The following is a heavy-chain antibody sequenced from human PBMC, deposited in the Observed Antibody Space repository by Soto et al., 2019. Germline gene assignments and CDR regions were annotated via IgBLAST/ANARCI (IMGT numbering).Heavy chain of an antibody. V-gene: IGHV4-34*01. J-gene: IGHJ4*02. CDR2: INHSGST. D-gene: IGHD3-10*01. Sequence: PSETLSLPCAVYGGSFSGYYWSWIRRPPGKGLEWIGEINHSGSTNYNPSLKSRVTISVDTSKSQFSLKLSPVTAEDTAVYYCARAKGLLWFGEVLYRLREVYSDYLGKGPRGTVSS. CDR1: GGSFSGYY. CDR3: ARAKGLLWFGEVLYRLREVYSDY.